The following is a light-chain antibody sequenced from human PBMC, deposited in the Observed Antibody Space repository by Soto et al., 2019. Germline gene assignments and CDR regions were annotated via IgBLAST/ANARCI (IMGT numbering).Light chain of an antibody. CDR3: QQRSNWPLT. CDR2: DAS. V-gene: IGKV3-11*01. J-gene: IGKJ4*01. CDR1: QRVGRY. Sequence: EIVLTQSPATLSLSPRERATLSCRASQRVGRYLAWYQQKPGQAPRLLIYDASNRATGIPARFSGSGSGTDFTLTIISLEPEDFAVYYCQQRSNWPLTFGGGTKVEIK.